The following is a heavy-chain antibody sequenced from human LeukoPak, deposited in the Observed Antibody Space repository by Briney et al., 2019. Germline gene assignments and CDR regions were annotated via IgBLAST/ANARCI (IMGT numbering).Heavy chain of an antibody. CDR1: GFTFSSYS. Sequence: PGGSLRLSCAASGFTFSSYSMNWVRQAPGKGLEWVSSISSSSSYIYYADSVKGRFTISRDSAKNSLYLQMNSLRAEDTAVYYCAKDLGYDILTGYLDAFDIWGQGTMVTVSS. J-gene: IGHJ3*02. CDR3: AKDLGYDILTGYLDAFDI. V-gene: IGHV3-21*04. CDR2: ISSSSSYI. D-gene: IGHD3-9*01.